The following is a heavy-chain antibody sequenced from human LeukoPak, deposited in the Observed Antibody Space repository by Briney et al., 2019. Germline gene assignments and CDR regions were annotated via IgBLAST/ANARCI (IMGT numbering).Heavy chain of an antibody. D-gene: IGHD3-9*01. Sequence: ASVKVSCKASGYTFTGYYMHWVRQAPGQGLEWMGWINPNSGGTNYAQKFQGRVTMTRDTSISTAYMELSRLRSDDTAVYYYATIHYDILTGYSDPGYFQHWGQGTLVTVSS. CDR2: INPNSGGT. CDR1: GYTFTGYY. CDR3: ATIHYDILTGYSDPGYFQH. V-gene: IGHV1-2*02. J-gene: IGHJ1*01.